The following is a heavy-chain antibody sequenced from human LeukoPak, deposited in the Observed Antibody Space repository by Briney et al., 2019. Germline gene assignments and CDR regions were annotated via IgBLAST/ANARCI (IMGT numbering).Heavy chain of an antibody. CDR2: IKSITDGGTT. V-gene: IGHV3-15*01. CDR1: GFTFSNAW. Sequence: GGSLRLSCAASGFTFSNAWMSWVRQAPGKGLEWVGRIKSITDGGTTDYAAPVKGRFTISRDDSKNALYLQMNSLKTEDTAVYYCTTDFGGGYWGQGTLVTVSS. CDR3: TTDFGGGY. D-gene: IGHD2-15*01. J-gene: IGHJ4*02.